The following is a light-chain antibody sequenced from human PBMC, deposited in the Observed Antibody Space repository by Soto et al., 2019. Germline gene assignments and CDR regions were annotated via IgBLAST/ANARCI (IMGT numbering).Light chain of an antibody. Sequence: DIQMIQYHSTMSAPGGERVTSTCRASQSISSWLAWYQHKPGEAPKLLIYDASNLDSGVPSRFSGSGSGTEFSLTISNLQPDDCATYYCQQYENYWTFGQGTKVDI. CDR1: QSISSW. CDR3: QQYENYWT. CDR2: DAS. J-gene: IGKJ1*01. V-gene: IGKV1-5*01.